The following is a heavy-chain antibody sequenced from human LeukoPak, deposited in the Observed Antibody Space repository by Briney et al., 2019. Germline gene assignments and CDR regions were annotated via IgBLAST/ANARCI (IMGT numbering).Heavy chain of an antibody. CDR2: ISSSGSTI. V-gene: IGHV3-48*03. Sequence: GSLRLSCAASGFTFSSYEMNWVRQAPGKGLEWVSYISSSGSTIYYADSVKGRFTISRDNAKKSLYLQMNSLRAEDTAVYYCARDLGQYYDTSDNWFDPWGQGTLVTVSS. D-gene: IGHD3-22*01. CDR3: ARDLGQYYDTSDNWFDP. J-gene: IGHJ5*02. CDR1: GFTFSSYE.